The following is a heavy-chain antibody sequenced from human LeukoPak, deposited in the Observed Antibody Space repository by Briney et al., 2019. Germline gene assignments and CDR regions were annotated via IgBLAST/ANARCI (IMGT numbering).Heavy chain of an antibody. Sequence: ASVKVSCKASGYTFTGYYMHWVRQAPGQGLEWMGWISPNSGGTKNAQKFQGRVTMTRDTSISTAYMELSRLRSDDTAVYYCARDNGSYYDFWSGYYDPFDYWGQGTLVTVSS. CDR3: ARDNGSYYDFWSGYYDPFDY. CDR2: ISPNSGGT. CDR1: GYTFTGYY. D-gene: IGHD3-3*01. J-gene: IGHJ4*02. V-gene: IGHV1-2*02.